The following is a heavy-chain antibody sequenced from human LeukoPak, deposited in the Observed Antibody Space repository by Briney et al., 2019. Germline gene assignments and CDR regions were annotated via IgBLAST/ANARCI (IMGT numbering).Heavy chain of an antibody. CDR1: GGSFSGYY. D-gene: IGHD6-13*01. J-gene: IGHJ4*02. CDR2: INHSGST. CDR3: ARGPRYSSSWYGPYYFDY. V-gene: IGHV4-34*01. Sequence: PSETLSLTCAVYGGSFSGYYWSWIRQPPGKGLEWIGEINHSGSTNYNPSLKSRVTISVDRSKNQFSLKLSSVTAADTAVYYCARGPRYSSSWYGPYYFDYWGQGTLVTVSS.